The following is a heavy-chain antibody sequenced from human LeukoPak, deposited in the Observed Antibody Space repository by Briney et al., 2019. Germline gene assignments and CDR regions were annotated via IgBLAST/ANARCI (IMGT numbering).Heavy chain of an antibody. V-gene: IGHV4-34*01. D-gene: IGHD2-8*01. Sequence: SETLSLTCAVYGGSFSGYYWSWIRQPPGKGLEWIGEINHSGSTNYNPSLKSRVTISVDTSKNQLSLKLSSVTAADTAVYYCARGRIVLMVYPRNWFDPWGQGTLVTVSS. CDR3: ARGRIVLMVYPRNWFDP. CDR1: GGSFSGYY. CDR2: INHSGST. J-gene: IGHJ5*02.